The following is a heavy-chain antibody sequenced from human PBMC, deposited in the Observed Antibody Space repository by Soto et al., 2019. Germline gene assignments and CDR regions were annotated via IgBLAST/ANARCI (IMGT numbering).Heavy chain of an antibody. Sequence: QVQLVESGGGEVQPGRSLTLSCAASGFTFSTYGMHWVRQTPGKGLEWVAVISYDGTNKFYSDSVKGRFTISRDNFKNPLTLQMNSLRADDTAVYSCAKDLQSYGDYDSSCYGMDVWGLGTRVTVSS. CDR1: GFTFSTYG. V-gene: IGHV3-30*18. J-gene: IGHJ6*02. CDR2: ISYDGTNK. D-gene: IGHD4-17*01. CDR3: AKDLQSYGDYDSSCYGMDV.